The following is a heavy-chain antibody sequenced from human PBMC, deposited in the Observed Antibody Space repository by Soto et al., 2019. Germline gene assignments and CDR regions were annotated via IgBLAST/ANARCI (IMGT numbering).Heavy chain of an antibody. CDR3: ARGADIVLMVYAISGGMDV. D-gene: IGHD2-8*01. CDR1: GYTFTGYY. CDR2: INPNSGGT. J-gene: IGHJ6*02. V-gene: IGHV1-2*02. Sequence: ASVKVSCKASGYTFTGYYMHWVRQAPGQGLEWMGWINPNSGGTNYAQKFQGRVTMTRDTSISTAYMELSRPRSDDTAVYYCARGADIVLMVYAISGGMDVWGQGTTVTVSS.